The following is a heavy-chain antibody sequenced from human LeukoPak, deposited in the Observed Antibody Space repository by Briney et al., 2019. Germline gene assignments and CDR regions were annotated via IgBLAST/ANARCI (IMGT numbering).Heavy chain of an antibody. CDR2: ISTSGGST. J-gene: IGHJ5*02. Sequence: GGSLRLSCAASGFTLSSSAMNWVRQAPGKGLEWVSGISTSGGSTYYADSVKGRFTISRDNSKNTLYLHMDSLRADDTAVYYCARTSRFDPWGQGTLVTVSS. CDR1: GFTLSSSA. V-gene: IGHV3-23*01. CDR3: ARTSRFDP. D-gene: IGHD1-14*01.